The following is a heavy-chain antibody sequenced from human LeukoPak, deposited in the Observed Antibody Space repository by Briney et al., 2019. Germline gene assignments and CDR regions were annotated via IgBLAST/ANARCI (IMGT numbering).Heavy chain of an antibody. CDR2: INPSGGGT. CDR1: GYTFTSNY. D-gene: IGHD3-10*01. CDR3: ARRQGSQNDY. Sequence: ASVKVSCKASGYTFTSNYIYWVRQAPGQGLEWMGRINPSGGGTSYTQKFQGRVTMTRDTSTSTVYMELSSLRSEDTAVYYCARRQGSQNDYWGQGTLVTVSS. J-gene: IGHJ4*02. V-gene: IGHV1-46*01.